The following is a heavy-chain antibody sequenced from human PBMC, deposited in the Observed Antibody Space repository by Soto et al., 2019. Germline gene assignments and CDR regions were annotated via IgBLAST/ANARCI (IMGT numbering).Heavy chain of an antibody. CDR1: GFTFSSYA. J-gene: IGHJ4*02. CDR2: ISGSGSST. CDR3: AKHRISVVTPYPLDYFDY. V-gene: IGHV3-23*01. D-gene: IGHD2-21*02. Sequence: VGSLSLSCAASGFTFSSYAMSWVRQAPGEWLEMVSAISGSGSSTYSEDSVKGRFTIARENTKTTLYLQMSSMRAEDTALYYCAKHRISVVTPYPLDYFDYWGQGTMVTVSS.